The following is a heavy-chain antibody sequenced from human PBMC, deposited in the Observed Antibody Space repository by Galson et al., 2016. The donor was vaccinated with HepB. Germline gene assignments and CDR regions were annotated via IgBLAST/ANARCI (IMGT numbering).Heavy chain of an antibody. J-gene: IGHJ6*02. CDR2: ISSSGDST. V-gene: IGHV3-23*01. D-gene: IGHD2-2*02. CDR1: GFTFNNCA. CDR3: AREVVKLYVKHGLDV. Sequence: SLRLSCAVSGFTFNNCAMSWVRQAPGKGLEWVSSISSSGDSTYYADSVKGRFTISRDNSKNTIYLQMNSLRPEDTAVYYCAREVVKLYVKHGLDVWGQGTTVTVSS.